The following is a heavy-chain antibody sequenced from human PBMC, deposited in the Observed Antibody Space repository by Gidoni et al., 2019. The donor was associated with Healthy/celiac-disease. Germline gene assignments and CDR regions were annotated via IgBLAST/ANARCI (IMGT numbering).Heavy chain of an antibody. CDR2: IYYSGST. D-gene: IGHD3-22*01. V-gene: IGHV4-31*03. J-gene: IGHJ4*02. CDR3: AREGINYYDSSGYLDY. CDR1: GGSISSGDYY. Sequence: QVQLQESGPGLVKPSQTLSLTCPVSGGSISSGDYYWSWIRQHPGKGLEWIGYIYYSGSTYYNPSLKSRVAISVDTSKNQFSLKLSSVTAADTAVYYCAREGINYYDSSGYLDYWGQGTLVTVSS.